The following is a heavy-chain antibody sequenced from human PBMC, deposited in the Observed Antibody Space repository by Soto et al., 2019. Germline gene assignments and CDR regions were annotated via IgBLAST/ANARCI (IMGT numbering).Heavy chain of an antibody. J-gene: IGHJ6*02. CDR1: GYTFTNYG. V-gene: IGHV1-3*01. CDR3: ARGHCSAGSGQSDYYGMDV. Sequence: QVQLVQSGAEVKMPGASVKVSCKASGYTFTNYGLHWVRQAPGQRLEWMGWINAGDGNTKYSQKFQGRVTITGDTPASTAYMELSSLRSEDTAVYYCARGHCSAGSGQSDYYGMDVWGQGTTVIVSS. CDR2: INAGDGNT. D-gene: IGHD2-15*01.